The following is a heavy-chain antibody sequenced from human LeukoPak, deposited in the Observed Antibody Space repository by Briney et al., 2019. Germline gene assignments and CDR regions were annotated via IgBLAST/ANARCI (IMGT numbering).Heavy chain of an antibody. Sequence: GGSLRLSCAASGFTFSSYAMSWVRQASGKGLEWVSAIGGSGGSTYYADSVKGRFTISRDNSKNTLYLQMNSLRAEDTAVYYCAKVGEGYYFDYWGQGTLVTVSS. D-gene: IGHD3-10*01. V-gene: IGHV3-23*01. J-gene: IGHJ4*02. CDR2: IGGSGGST. CDR1: GFTFSSYA. CDR3: AKVGEGYYFDY.